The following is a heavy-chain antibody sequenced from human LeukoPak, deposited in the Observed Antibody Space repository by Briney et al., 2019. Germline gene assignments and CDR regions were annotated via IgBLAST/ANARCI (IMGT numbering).Heavy chain of an antibody. CDR1: GGSISSGHSS. CDR3: ARGGTAFDI. Sequence: SETLSLTCAVSGGSISSGHSSWNWFRQPPGKGLEWIGYIYHSGSTYYNPSLKSRVAISVDKSKNQFSLELRSVTAADTALYYCARGGTAFDIWGQGTMVTVSS. CDR2: IYHSGST. V-gene: IGHV4-30-2*01. J-gene: IGHJ3*02. D-gene: IGHD1-26*01.